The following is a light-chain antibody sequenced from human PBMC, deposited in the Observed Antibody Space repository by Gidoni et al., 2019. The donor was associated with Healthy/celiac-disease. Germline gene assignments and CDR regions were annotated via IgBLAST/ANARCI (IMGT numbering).Light chain of an antibody. CDR2: EVS. Sequence: QAAVTQPASVSGSPGHSITISCTGTSSDVGGYNYVSWYQQHPGKAPKLMIYEVSNRPSAVSNRFSGSKSGNTASLTISGLQAEDEADYYCSSYTSSSTLVFGGGTKLTVL. J-gene: IGLJ2*01. V-gene: IGLV2-14*01. CDR1: SSDVGGYNY. CDR3: SSYTSSSTLV.